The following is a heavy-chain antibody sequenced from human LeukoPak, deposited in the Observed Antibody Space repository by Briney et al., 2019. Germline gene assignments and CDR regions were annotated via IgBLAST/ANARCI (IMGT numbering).Heavy chain of an antibody. CDR1: GYTFTSYG. J-gene: IGHJ5*02. CDR2: INPNSGGT. CDR3: AREVDSSSGWFDP. D-gene: IGHD6-13*01. Sequence: ASVKVSCKASGYTFTSYGISWVRQAPGQGLEWMGWINPNSGGTNYAQKLQGRVTMTTDTSTSTAYMELRSLRSDDTAVYYCAREVDSSSGWFDPWGQGTLVTVSS. V-gene: IGHV1-18*01.